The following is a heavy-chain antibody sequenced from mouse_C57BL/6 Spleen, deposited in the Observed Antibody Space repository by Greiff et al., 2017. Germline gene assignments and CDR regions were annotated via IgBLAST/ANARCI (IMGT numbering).Heavy chain of an antibody. CDR2: INPNYGTT. Sequence: EVQLVESGPELVKPGASVKISCKASGYSFTDYNMNWVKQSNGKSLEWIGVINPNYGTTSYNQKFKGKATLTVDQSSSTAYMQLNSLTSEDSAVYYCARSSAQATHYAMDYWGQGTSVTVSS. CDR3: ARSSAQATHYAMDY. CDR1: GYSFTDYN. D-gene: IGHD3-2*02. J-gene: IGHJ4*01. V-gene: IGHV1-39*01.